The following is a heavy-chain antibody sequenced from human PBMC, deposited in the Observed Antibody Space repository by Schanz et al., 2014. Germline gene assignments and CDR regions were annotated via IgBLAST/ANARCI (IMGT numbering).Heavy chain of an antibody. D-gene: IGHD3-9*01. CDR2: IATSSSTR. CDR3: ARDSRPNYDFLTAYYSIDY. Sequence: EVRLVESGGGLVQPGGSLRLSCEASGFDFNSYSMNWVRQVPGKGLEWLSYIATSSSTRHYADSVKGRVTISRDNAKNSVSLQMRRLRVEDTAVYYCARDSRPNYDFLTAYYSIDYWGQGTLVTGSS. J-gene: IGHJ4*02. V-gene: IGHV3-48*01. CDR1: GFDFNSYS.